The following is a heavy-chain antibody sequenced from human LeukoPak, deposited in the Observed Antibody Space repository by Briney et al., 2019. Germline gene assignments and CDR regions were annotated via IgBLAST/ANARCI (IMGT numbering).Heavy chain of an antibody. CDR1: GFTFSSYS. CDR3: ARDIWFGIDAFDI. CDR2: ISSSSSYI. J-gene: IGHJ3*02. Sequence: GGSLRLSCAASGFTFSSYSMNWVRQAPGKGLEWVSSISSSSSYIYYADSVKGRFTISRDNAKNSPYLQMNSLRAEDTAVYYCARDIWFGIDAFDIWGQGTMVTVSS. V-gene: IGHV3-21*01. D-gene: IGHD3-10*01.